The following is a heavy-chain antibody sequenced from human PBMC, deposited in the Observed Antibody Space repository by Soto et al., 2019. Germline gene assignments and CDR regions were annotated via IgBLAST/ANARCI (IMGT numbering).Heavy chain of an antibody. J-gene: IGHJ5*02. Sequence: VQLVQSGAEVKKPGSSVKVSCKASGGTFSSYAISWVRQAPGQGLEWMGGILPIFGTANYAQKFQGRVTITGDESTSTAYVGLSSLRSEDTAVYYCARDRWGAAAGPYNWFDPWGQGTLVTVSS. V-gene: IGHV1-69*01. CDR2: ILPIFGTA. CDR3: ARDRWGAAAGPYNWFDP. D-gene: IGHD6-13*01. CDR1: GGTFSSYA.